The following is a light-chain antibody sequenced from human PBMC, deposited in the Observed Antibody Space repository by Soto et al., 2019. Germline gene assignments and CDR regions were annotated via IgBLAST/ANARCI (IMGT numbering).Light chain of an antibody. J-gene: IGKJ4*01. CDR2: DAS. V-gene: IGKV1-5*01. CDR3: QQYNSYSPLT. Sequence: DIQMTQSPSTLSASVGDRVTITCRASQSISKWLAWHQQKPGKAPKLLIYDASSLESGVPSRFSGSGSGTEFTLTISSLQPGDFATYYCQQYNSYSPLTFGGGTKVDIK. CDR1: QSISKW.